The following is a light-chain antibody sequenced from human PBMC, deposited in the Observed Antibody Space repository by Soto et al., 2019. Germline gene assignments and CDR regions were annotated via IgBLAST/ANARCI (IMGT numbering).Light chain of an antibody. CDR3: QQSYSTPSST. V-gene: IGKV1-39*01. Sequence: DIQMTQSPSSLSASVGDRVTITCRASQSISSDLNWYQQKPGKAPKLLIYAASSLQSGVPSRFSGSGSGTDFTLNISSLQPEDVATYYCQQSYSTPSSTFGQGTKLEIK. CDR1: QSISSD. J-gene: IGKJ2*01. CDR2: AAS.